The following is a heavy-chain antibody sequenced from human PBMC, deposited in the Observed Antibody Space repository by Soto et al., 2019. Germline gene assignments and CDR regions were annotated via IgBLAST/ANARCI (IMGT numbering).Heavy chain of an antibody. CDR3: VRVAISSSSSY. D-gene: IGHD6-6*01. Sequence: QVQLVQSGADVKKPGSSVKVSCKASGGTFNNYAISWVRQAPGQGLEWVGGIIPIFGTADYAQKFQGRVTITAGEATSTAYMELSSLRSEDTAVYYCVRVAISSSSSYWGQGTLVTVSS. J-gene: IGHJ4*02. V-gene: IGHV1-69*12. CDR2: IIPIFGTA. CDR1: GGTFNNYA.